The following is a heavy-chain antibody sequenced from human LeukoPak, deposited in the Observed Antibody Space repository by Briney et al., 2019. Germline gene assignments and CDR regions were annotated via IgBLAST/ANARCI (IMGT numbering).Heavy chain of an antibody. CDR3: ARLGNRAFDI. CDR2: INVSGGST. CDR1: EFTFSSYA. J-gene: IGHJ3*02. Sequence: GGSLRLSCAASEFTFSSYAMQWVRQAPGKGLEWVSGINVSGGSTWYADSVKGRFTISRDNSKNTLYLQMNSLRAEDTAVYLCARLGNRAFDIWGQGTKVTVSS. D-gene: IGHD3-9*01. V-gene: IGHV3-23*01.